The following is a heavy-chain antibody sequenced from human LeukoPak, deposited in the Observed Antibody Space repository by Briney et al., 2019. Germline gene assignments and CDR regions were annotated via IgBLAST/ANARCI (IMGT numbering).Heavy chain of an antibody. CDR3: ARDRYCSGGTCYSGRFDP. CDR1: GGSISGYY. J-gene: IGHJ5*02. D-gene: IGHD2-15*01. V-gene: IGHV4-59*01. Sequence: PSGTLSLTCTVSGGSISGYYWTWIRQPPGKGLEWIGYIYDSGSTNYSPSLKSRVTISLDTSKNQFSLKLRSVTAADTAVYYCARDRYCSGGTCYSGRFDPWGQGILVTVAS. CDR2: IYDSGST.